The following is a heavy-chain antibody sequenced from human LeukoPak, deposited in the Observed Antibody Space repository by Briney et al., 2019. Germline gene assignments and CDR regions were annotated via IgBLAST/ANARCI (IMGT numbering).Heavy chain of an antibody. V-gene: IGHV3-23*01. CDR1: GFTFSSYA. CDR2: ISGSGGST. CDR3: ATYGDYGAVDF. Sequence: GGSLRLSCAASGFTFSSYAMSWVRQAPGKGLEWVSAISGSGGSTYYADSVRGRFTISRDNAKNSLYLQMDSLRAEDTAVYYCATYGDYGAVDFWGQGTLVTVSS. J-gene: IGHJ4*02. D-gene: IGHD4-17*01.